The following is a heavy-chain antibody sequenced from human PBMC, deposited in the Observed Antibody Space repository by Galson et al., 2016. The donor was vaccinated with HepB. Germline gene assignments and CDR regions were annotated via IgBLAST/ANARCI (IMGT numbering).Heavy chain of an antibody. CDR3: AKGIGSGWSDY. V-gene: IGHV3-9*01. CDR1: GFIFGDYA. J-gene: IGHJ4*02. Sequence: SLRLSCAASGFIFGDYAMPWVRQSPGKGLEWVSGLTWNGGIIGYADSVKGRFTISRDNARNFPFLQMNNLRSEDTALYYCAKGIGSGWSDYWGPGTLVSVSS. CDR2: LTWNGGII. D-gene: IGHD6-19*01.